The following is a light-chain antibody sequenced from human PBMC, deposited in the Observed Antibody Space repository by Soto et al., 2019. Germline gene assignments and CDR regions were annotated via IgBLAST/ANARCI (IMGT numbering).Light chain of an antibody. CDR2: GAS. Sequence: EIVMTQSPAPLSVSPGERATLSCRASQSVSSNLAWYQQKPGQAPRLLLYGASTRATGIPARFSGSGSGTEFTLTISSLQSEDFAVYSCQQYNNWSPLSFGGGTKVEIK. J-gene: IGKJ4*02. V-gene: IGKV3-15*01. CDR3: QQYNNWSPLS. CDR1: QSVSSN.